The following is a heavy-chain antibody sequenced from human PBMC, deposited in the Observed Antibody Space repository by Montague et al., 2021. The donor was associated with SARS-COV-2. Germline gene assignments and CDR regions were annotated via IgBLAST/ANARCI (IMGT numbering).Heavy chain of an antibody. D-gene: IGHD3-3*01. CDR3: ARQRLDITLVGVVTGRVFDY. V-gene: IGHV4-39*01. CDR1: GGSTSSSNYY. CDR2: IYYSGST. J-gene: IGHJ4*02. Sequence: SETLSLTCTVSGGSTSSSNYYCGWIRQPPGKRLEWIGSIYYSGSTYYTPSLKSRVTISVDTSKNQFSLKLGSVTAADTAVYYCARQRLDITLVGVVTGRVFDYWGQGTLVTVSS.